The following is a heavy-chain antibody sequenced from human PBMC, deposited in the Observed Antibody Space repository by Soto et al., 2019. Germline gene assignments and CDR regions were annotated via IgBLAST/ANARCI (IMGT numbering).Heavy chain of an antibody. CDR1: GYTFTSYG. J-gene: IGHJ6*02. V-gene: IGHV1-18*01. CDR2: ISAYNGNT. CDR3: ARRMSSSSWTPYGMDV. Sequence: ASGKVSCKASGYTFTSYGISWVRQAPGQGLEWMGWISAYNGNTNYAQKLQGRVTMTTDTSTGTAYMELRSLRSDDTAVYYCARRMSSSSWTPYGMDVWGQGTTVTVS. D-gene: IGHD6-13*01.